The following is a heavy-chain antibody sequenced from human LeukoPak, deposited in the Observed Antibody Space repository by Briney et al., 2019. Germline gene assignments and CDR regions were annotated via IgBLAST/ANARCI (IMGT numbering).Heavy chain of an antibody. D-gene: IGHD3-10*02. CDR2: ISGSGDST. Sequence: GGSLRLSCAASGFTFSNYWMHWVRQGPGKGLEWVSCISGSGDSTYYADSVKGRFTISRDNAKNTLYLQMNSLRAEDTAVYYCAKDVRGNGYYFDSWGQGTLVTVSS. CDR1: GFTFSNYW. J-gene: IGHJ4*02. CDR3: AKDVRGNGYYFDS. V-gene: IGHV3-23*01.